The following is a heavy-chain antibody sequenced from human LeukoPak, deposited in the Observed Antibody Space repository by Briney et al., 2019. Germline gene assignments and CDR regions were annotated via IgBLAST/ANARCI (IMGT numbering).Heavy chain of an antibody. CDR2: ISGSGGDT. CDR1: GFTFSNFL. J-gene: IGHJ4*02. Sequence: GGSLRLSCAASGFTFSNFLMTCVRQAPGKGPEWVSAISGSGGDTYYADSVKGRFTISRDNSKNTIYLQMDSLRAEDTAIYYCARDYWWNYDYWGQGTLVTVSS. CDR3: ARDYWWNYDY. D-gene: IGHD1-7*01. V-gene: IGHV3-23*01.